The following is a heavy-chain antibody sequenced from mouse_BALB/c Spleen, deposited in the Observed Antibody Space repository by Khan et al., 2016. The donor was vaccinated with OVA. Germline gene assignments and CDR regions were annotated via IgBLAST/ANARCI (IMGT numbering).Heavy chain of an antibody. D-gene: IGHD2-3*01. CDR1: GYSITSDYA. Sequence: EVKLQESGPGLVKPSQSLSLTCTVTGYSITSDYAWNWIRQFPGNKLEWMGYINYSGSTSYNPSLKSRISITRDTSKNQFFLQLNSVTTEDTATYYCARRGIYDGYSLYYAMDYWGQGTSGTVSS. V-gene: IGHV3-2*02. J-gene: IGHJ4*01. CDR3: ARRGIYDGYSLYYAMDY. CDR2: INYSGST.